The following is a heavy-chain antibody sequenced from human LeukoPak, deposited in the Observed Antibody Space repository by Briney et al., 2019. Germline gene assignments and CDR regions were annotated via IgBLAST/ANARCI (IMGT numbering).Heavy chain of an antibody. V-gene: IGHV4-61*02. D-gene: IGHD3-22*01. CDR2: IYTSGST. CDR1: GGSISSGSYY. Sequence: KPSETLSLTCTVSGGSISSGSYYWSWIRQPAGKGLEWIGRIYTSGSTNYNPSLKSRVTISVDRYKNQFSLKLSSVTAADTAVYYCAGGGVPYYYDSSGYYYPFQHWGQGTLVTVSS. CDR3: AGGGVPYYYDSSGYYYPFQH. J-gene: IGHJ1*01.